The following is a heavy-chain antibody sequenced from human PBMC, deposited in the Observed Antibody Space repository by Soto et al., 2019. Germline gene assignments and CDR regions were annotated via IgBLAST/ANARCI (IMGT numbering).Heavy chain of an antibody. V-gene: IGHV3-7*01. CDR1: GFTFSSYW. Sequence: GGSLRLSCAASGFTFSSYWMSWVRQAPGKGLEWVANTKQDGSEKYYVDSVKGRFTISRDNAKNSLYLQMNSLRAEDTAVYYCAISPTRPYYYDSSGYFDYWGQGTLVTVSS. D-gene: IGHD3-22*01. CDR2: TKQDGSEK. J-gene: IGHJ4*02. CDR3: AISPTRPYYYDSSGYFDY.